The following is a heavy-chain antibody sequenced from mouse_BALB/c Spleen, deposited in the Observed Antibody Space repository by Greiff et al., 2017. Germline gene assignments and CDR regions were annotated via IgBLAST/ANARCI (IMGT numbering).Heavy chain of an antibody. Sequence: EVMLVESGTVLARPGASVTMSCKASGYTFTSYWMHWVKQRPGQGLEWIGAIYPGNSDTSYNQKFKGKAKLTAVTSTSTAYMELSSLTNEDSAVYYCTRGWDHFDYWGQGTTLTVSS. D-gene: IGHD4-1*01. CDR2: IYPGNSDT. V-gene: IGHV1-5*01. CDR1: GYTFTSYW. J-gene: IGHJ2*01. CDR3: TRGWDHFDY.